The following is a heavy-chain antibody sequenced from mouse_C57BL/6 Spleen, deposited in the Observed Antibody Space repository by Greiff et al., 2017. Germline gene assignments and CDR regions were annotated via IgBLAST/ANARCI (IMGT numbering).Heavy chain of an antibody. V-gene: IGHV1-82*01. CDR2: IYPGDGDT. D-gene: IGHD1-1*02. CDR1: GYAFSSSW. CDR3: ARGGDLWHGGYAIDY. J-gene: IGHJ4*01. Sequence: VMLVESGPELVKPGASVTISCKASGYAFSSSWMNWVKQRPGKGLEWIGRIYPGDGDTNYNGKFKGKATLTADKSSSTAYMQRSSLTSEDSAVYFCARGGDLWHGGYAIDYWGQGTSVTVSA.